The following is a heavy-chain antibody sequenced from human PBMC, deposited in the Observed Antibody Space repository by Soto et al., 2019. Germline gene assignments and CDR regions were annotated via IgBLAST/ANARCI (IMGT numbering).Heavy chain of an antibody. CDR1: GYSFTGYY. CDR3: AREEYYDYVWGTIYGMDV. Sequence: ASVRVSCKASGYSFTGYYMHWVRQAPGQGLEWMGWINPNSGGTNYAQKFQGWVTMTRDTSISTAHMELSRLRSDDTAVYYCAREEYYDYVWGTIYGMDVWGQGTTVTVSS. CDR2: INPNSGGT. J-gene: IGHJ6*02. D-gene: IGHD3-16*01. V-gene: IGHV1-2*04.